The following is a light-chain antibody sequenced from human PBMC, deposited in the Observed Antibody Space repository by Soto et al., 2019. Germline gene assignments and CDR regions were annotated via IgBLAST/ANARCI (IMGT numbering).Light chain of an antibody. CDR1: QSVSNNY. V-gene: IGKV3-20*01. CDR3: QQYASSPIT. CDR2: GAS. J-gene: IGKJ5*01. Sequence: EIVVTQSPGTLSLSPVERATLSCRASQSVSNNYLAWYQQKPGQAPRLLIYGASSRATGIPDRFSGSGSGTDFTLNISRLEPEDFVVYYCQQYASSPITFGQATRLEIK.